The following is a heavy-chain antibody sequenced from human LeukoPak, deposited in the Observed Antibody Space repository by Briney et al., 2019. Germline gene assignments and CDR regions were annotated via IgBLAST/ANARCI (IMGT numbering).Heavy chain of an antibody. CDR2: IIPIFGTA. V-gene: IGHV1-69*06. CDR3: ATAWYCSGGSCYSGYFQH. J-gene: IGHJ1*01. CDR1: GGTFSSYA. D-gene: IGHD2-15*01. Sequence: ASVKVSCKASGGTFSSYAISWVRQAPGQGLEWMGGIIPIFGTAIYAQKFQGRVTMTEDTSTDTAYMELSSLRSEDTAVYYCATAWYCSGGSCYSGYFQHWGQGTLVTVSS.